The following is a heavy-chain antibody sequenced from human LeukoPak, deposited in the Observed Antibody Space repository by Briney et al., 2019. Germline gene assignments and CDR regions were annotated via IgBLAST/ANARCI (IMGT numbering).Heavy chain of an antibody. J-gene: IGHJ4*02. CDR3: AKDMGSVAGPGHFDY. V-gene: IGHV3-9*03. CDR1: GFTFDDYA. CDR2: ISWNSGSI. D-gene: IGHD6-19*01. Sequence: GGSLRLPWAASGFTFDDYAMHWVRQAPGKGLEWVSGISWNSGSIVYADSVKGRHTISRDNAKNSLYLQMNSLRAEDMALYHCAKDMGSVAGPGHFDYWGQGTLVTVSS.